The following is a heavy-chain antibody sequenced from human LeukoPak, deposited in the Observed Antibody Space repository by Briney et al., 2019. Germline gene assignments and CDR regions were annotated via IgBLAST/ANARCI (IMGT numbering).Heavy chain of an antibody. V-gene: IGHV3-11*04. CDR3: ARSLIVASEDY. J-gene: IGHJ4*02. D-gene: IGHD3-22*01. Sequence: GGSLRLSCAASGFRFDSFYMGWIRQVPGKGLDYIALISASGAVTYYAESVEGRFTISRDNAKNSVSLQMNSLSADDTAIYYCARSLIVASEDYWGQGTQVIVSS. CDR1: GFRFDSFY. CDR2: ISASGAVT.